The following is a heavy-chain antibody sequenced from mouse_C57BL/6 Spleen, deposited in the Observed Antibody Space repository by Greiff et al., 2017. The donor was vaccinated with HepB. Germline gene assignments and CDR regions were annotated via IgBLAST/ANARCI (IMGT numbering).Heavy chain of an antibody. D-gene: IGHD2-1*01. CDR2: INPSSSYT. Sequence: VQLQQSGADLAKPGASVKLSCTASGYTFTSYWMHWVHQRPGQGLEWVGYINPSSSYTYYHQKVKDKFTLTTDKSSNTVYMQMSSLKYEDSAVYYCARGYDNNAIAYWGQGTLVTVSA. CDR3: ARGYDNNAIAY. CDR1: GYTFTSYW. V-gene: IGHV1-7*01. J-gene: IGHJ3*01.